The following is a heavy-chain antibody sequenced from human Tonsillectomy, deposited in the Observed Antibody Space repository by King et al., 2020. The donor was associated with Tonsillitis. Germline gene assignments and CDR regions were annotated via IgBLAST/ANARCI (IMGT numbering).Heavy chain of an antibody. V-gene: IGHV1-46*03. D-gene: IGHD3-22*01. CDR3: ARIGSGYYEGVAFAI. Sequence: VQLVESGAEVKKPGASVKVSCKASGYSFTSYYLHWVRQAPGQGLECMGMINPSSGGTTYAQKFQGRVTMTRDTSTSTVYMEMSSLRSEDTAVYYCARIGSGYYEGVAFAIWGQGTLVTVSS. J-gene: IGHJ3*02. CDR2: INPSSGGT. CDR1: GYSFTSYY.